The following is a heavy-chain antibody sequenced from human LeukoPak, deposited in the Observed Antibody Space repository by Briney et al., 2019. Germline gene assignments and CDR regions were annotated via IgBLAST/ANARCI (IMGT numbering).Heavy chain of an antibody. D-gene: IGHD3/OR15-3a*01. CDR2: ITSSSSTI. CDR3: ARGLDYFDY. J-gene: IGHJ4*02. CDR1: GFSFSSYS. V-gene: IGHV3-48*04. Sequence: PGGSLRLSCAASGFSFSSYSMNWVRQAPGKGLEWVSHITSSSSTIYYADSVKGRFTISRDNAKNSLYLQMNSLRAEDTAVYYCARGLDYFDYWGQGTLVTVSS.